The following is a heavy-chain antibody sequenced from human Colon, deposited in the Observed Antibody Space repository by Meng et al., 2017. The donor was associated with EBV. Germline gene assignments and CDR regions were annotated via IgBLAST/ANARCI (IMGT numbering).Heavy chain of an antibody. D-gene: IGHD4-17*01. CDR2: IYHSGTT. J-gene: IGHJ4*02. CDR1: GDSISNNW. Sequence: QVQLQESGPGLVKPSGTLSLTRAVSGDSISNNWWSWVRQPPGKGLEWIGEIYHSGTTNYNPSLRSRVTISVDKSKNQFSLQLTSVTAADTAVYYCARNGDYNPGLYWGQGTLVTVSS. V-gene: IGHV4-4*02. CDR3: ARNGDYNPGLY.